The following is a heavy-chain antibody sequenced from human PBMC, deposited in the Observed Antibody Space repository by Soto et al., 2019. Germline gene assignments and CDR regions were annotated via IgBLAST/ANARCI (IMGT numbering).Heavy chain of an antibody. CDR1: GFTFNSHA. V-gene: IGHV3-23*01. J-gene: IGHJ4*02. Sequence: GGSLRLSCAASGFTFNSHAMGWLRQAAGAGPEWVAFVDGSGGDTSYADSVKGRFTISRDNSDNSLFLHMNSLRAEDTGRYFCAKEIFAAAYAATSAFDLWGQGTLVTVSS. CDR3: AKEIFAAAYAATSAFDL. D-gene: IGHD2-8*01. CDR2: VDGSGGDT.